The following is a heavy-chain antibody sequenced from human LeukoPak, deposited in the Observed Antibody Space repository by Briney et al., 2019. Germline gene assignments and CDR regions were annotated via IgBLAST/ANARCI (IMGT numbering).Heavy chain of an antibody. CDR3: AHGGGSYGDV. D-gene: IGHD1-26*01. V-gene: IGHV1-2*06. CDR1: GYTFTGYY. Sequence: ASVKVSCKAFGYTFTGYYMHWVRQAPGQGLEWMGRFDPNNGGTSYAQKFQGRVTITRDTSVSTDYMELSSLRSGGTAVYYCAHGGGSYGDVWGQGIMVAVSS. CDR2: FDPNNGGT. J-gene: IGHJ3*01.